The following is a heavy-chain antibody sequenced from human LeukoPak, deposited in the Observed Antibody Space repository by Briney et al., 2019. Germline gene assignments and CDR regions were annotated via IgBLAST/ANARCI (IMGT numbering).Heavy chain of an antibody. J-gene: IGHJ3*02. V-gene: IGHV3-30*02. CDR3: WALPADLVDDAFDI. CDR1: GFTVSDNY. CDR2: IRYDGSNK. Sequence: GGSLRLSCTASGFTVSDNYMSWVRQAPGKGLEWVAFIRYDGSNKYYADSAKGRFTISRDNSKNTLYLQMNSLRAEDTAVYYCWALPADLVDDAFDIWGQGTMVTVSS. D-gene: IGHD3-3*01.